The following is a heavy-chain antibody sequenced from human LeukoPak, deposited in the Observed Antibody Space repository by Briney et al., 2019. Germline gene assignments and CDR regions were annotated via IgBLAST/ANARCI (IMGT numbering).Heavy chain of an antibody. Sequence: PGGSLRLSCAAAGFTFGDYDMHWVRQAPGKGLEWVSGISWNSDIEGYSDSVRGRFTISRDNAKNSLYLQMHSLRVEDTAFYYCVQDDKTAGGFWSASTGSWGQGTLLSVSS. CDR2: ISWNSDIE. CDR1: GFTFGDYD. CDR3: VQDDKTAGGFWSASTGS. V-gene: IGHV3-9*01. D-gene: IGHD3-3*01. J-gene: IGHJ5*02.